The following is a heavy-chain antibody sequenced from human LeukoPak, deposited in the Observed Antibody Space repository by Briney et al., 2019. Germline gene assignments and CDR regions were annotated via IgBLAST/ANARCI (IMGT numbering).Heavy chain of an antibody. Sequence: GGSLRLSCAASGFTFSSYAMHWVRQAPGKGLEWVAVISYDGSNKYYADSVKGRFTISRDNSKNTLYLQMNSLRAEDTAVYYCARGYYDFWSGYFPGDIWGQGTMVTVSS. J-gene: IGHJ3*02. V-gene: IGHV3-30-3*01. CDR3: ARGYYDFWSGYFPGDI. CDR1: GFTFSSYA. CDR2: ISYDGSNK. D-gene: IGHD3-3*01.